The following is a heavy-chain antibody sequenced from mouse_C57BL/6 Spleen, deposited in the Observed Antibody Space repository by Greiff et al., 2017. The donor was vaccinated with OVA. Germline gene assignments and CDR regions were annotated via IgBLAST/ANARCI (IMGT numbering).Heavy chain of an antibody. J-gene: IGHJ4*01. CDR3: ARNYGSSYAMDY. CDR2: IDPSDSYT. D-gene: IGHD1-1*01. V-gene: IGHV1-50*01. Sequence: QVQLQQPGAKLVKPGASVKLSCKASGYTFTSYWMQWVKQRPGQGLEWIGEIDPSDSYTNYNQKFKGKATLTVDTSSSTAYMQLSSLTSEDSAVYYCARNYGSSYAMDYWGQGTSVTVSS. CDR1: GYTFTSYW.